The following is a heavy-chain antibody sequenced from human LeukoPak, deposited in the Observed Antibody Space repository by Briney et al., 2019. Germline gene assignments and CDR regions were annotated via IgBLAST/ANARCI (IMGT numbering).Heavy chain of an antibody. J-gene: IGHJ4*02. CDR1: GFNFNTFW. D-gene: IGHD5-24*01. CDR3: ARDEVVVGDGYIHFDY. CDR2: IKEDGSEE. Sequence: GGSLRLSCVASGFNFNTFWMTWVRQAPGKGLEWVANIKEDGSEEYYVDSVKGRFTFSRDNAKNSLYLQMNSLRAEDTAVYYCARDEVVVGDGYIHFDYWGQGTLVTVSS. V-gene: IGHV3-7*01.